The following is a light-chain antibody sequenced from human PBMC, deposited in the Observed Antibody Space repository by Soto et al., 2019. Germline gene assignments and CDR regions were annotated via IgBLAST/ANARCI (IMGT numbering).Light chain of an antibody. CDR1: QSVSSN. CDR2: GAS. CDR3: QQYNNWPLT. J-gene: IGKJ4*01. V-gene: IGKV3-15*01. Sequence: EVVMTQSPATLSASPGERATLSCRASQSVSSNLAWYQQKRGQAPRLLIYGASTRAAGIPARFSGSGSGTEFTLTMSSLQSEDFAVYYCQQYNNWPLTFGGGTKVEIK.